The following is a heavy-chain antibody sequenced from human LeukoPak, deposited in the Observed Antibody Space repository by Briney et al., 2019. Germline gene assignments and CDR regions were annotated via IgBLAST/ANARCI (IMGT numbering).Heavy chain of an antibody. CDR2: MSPNSGNT. Sequence: ASVKVSCKASGYTFTSYDINWVRQATGQGLEWMGWMSPNSGNTGYAQKFQGRVTMTRNTSISTAYMELSSLRSEDTAVYYCARDVGEYCSSTNCYASHYWGQGTLVTVSS. V-gene: IGHV1-8*01. D-gene: IGHD2-2*01. CDR1: GYTFTSYD. J-gene: IGHJ4*02. CDR3: ARDVGEYCSSTNCYASHY.